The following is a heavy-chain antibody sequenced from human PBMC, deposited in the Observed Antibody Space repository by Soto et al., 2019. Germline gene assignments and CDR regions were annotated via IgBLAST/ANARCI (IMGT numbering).Heavy chain of an antibody. CDR2: MNAKSGDT. Sequence: SVKVSCKASGYTFSDFDINWLRQAAGQGPEWMGWMNAKSGDTFSAQRLQGKFNMTWDTSLSTAYMEVGSLTSDDAAIYYCARGNPFNYAGFDVWGQGXTVTVSS. V-gene: IGHV1-8*01. J-gene: IGHJ6*02. CDR3: ARGNPFNYAGFDV. D-gene: IGHD3-16*01. CDR1: GYTFSDFD.